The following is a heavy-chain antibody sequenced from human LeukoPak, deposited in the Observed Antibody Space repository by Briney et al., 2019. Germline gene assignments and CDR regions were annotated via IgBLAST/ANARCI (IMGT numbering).Heavy chain of an antibody. D-gene: IGHD1-26*01. CDR2: IYYSGST. CDR1: GGSISSGGYS. CDR3: ASLLSGSYGGFDY. Sequence: PSETLSLTCAVSGGSISSGGYSWSWIRQPPGKGLEWIGYIYYSGSTNYNPSLKSRVTISVDTSKNQFSLKLSSVTAADTAVYYCASLLSGSYGGFDYWGQGTLVTVSS. J-gene: IGHJ4*02. V-gene: IGHV4-61*08.